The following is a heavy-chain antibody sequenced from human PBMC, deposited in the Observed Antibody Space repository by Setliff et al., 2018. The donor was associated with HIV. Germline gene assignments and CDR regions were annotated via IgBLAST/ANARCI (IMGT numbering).Heavy chain of an antibody. D-gene: IGHD6-13*01. CDR3: ARDTGQQLVGFDI. V-gene: IGHV1-69*05. CDR1: GVTLSNYA. Sequence: VASVKVSCKASGVTLSNYAISWVRQAPGQGLEWMGGIIPIFGTANYAQKFQGRVTITTDESTITAYMELSSLRSEDTAVYYCARDTGQQLVGFDIWGQGTMVTVSS. CDR2: IIPIFGTA. J-gene: IGHJ3*02.